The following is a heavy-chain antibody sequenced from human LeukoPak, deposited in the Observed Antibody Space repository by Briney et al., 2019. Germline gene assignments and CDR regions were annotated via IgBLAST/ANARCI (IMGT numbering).Heavy chain of an antibody. CDR2: INTNTGNP. D-gene: IGHD2-2*01. V-gene: IGHV7-4-1*02. Sequence: GASVKVSCKASGYTFTSYAMNWVRQAPGQGLEWMGWINTNTGNPTYAQGFTGRFVFSLDTSVSTAYLQISSLKAEDTAVYYCARESQYCSSTSCYRERYYYMDVWGKGTTVTVSS. CDR3: ARESQYCSSTSCYRERYYYMDV. J-gene: IGHJ6*03. CDR1: GYTFTSYA.